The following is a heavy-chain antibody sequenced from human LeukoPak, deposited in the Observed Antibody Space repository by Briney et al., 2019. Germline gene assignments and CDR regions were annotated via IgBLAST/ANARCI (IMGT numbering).Heavy chain of an antibody. CDR2: INHSGST. J-gene: IGHJ4*02. CDR1: GFTFSSYW. D-gene: IGHD3-3*01. CDR3: ARGPYYDFWSGYYPRATTFDY. V-gene: IGHV4-34*01. Sequence: GSLRLSCAASGFTFSSYWMSLIRQPPGKGLEWIGEINHSGSTNYNPSLKSRVTISVDTSKNQFSLKLSSVTAADTAVYYCARGPYYDFWSGYYPRATTFDYWGQGTLVTVSS.